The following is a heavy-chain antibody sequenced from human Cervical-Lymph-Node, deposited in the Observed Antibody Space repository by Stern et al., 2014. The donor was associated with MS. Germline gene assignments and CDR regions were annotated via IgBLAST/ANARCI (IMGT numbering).Heavy chain of an antibody. CDR3: ARRSGSYSFDY. J-gene: IGHJ4*02. CDR2: IITYNGRT. V-gene: IGHV1-18*01. Sequence: VQLVQSGAEVKKPGASVKVSCKPTGYTFTNYGISWVRQAPGQGLEWMGWIITYNGRTNYAQKLQGRLTMTRDTSTSTAYMDLRSLTSDDTAVYYCARRSGSYSFDYWGQGTLVTVSS. CDR1: GYTFTNYG. D-gene: IGHD1-26*01.